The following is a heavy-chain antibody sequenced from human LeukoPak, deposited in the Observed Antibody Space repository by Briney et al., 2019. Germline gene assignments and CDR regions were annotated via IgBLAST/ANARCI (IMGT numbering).Heavy chain of an antibody. CDR3: AREGYYYDSSGHYTWFDP. V-gene: IGHV1-8*01. D-gene: IGHD3-22*01. J-gene: IGHJ5*02. CDR2: MNPNSGNT. Sequence: EASVKVSCKASGYTFSSYDINWVRQATGQGLEWMGWMNPNSGNTGYAQTFQGRVTMTRNTSTSTAYMELSSLRSEDTAVYYCAREGYYYDSSGHYTWFDPWGQGTLVTVSP. CDR1: GYTFSSYD.